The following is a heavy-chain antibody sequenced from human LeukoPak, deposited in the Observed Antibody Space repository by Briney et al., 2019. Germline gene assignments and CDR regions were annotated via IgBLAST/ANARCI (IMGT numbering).Heavy chain of an antibody. CDR3: AGGNYYDSSGHPYHFHY. J-gene: IGHJ4*02. Sequence: SETLSLTCTVSGVSISSYYWSWIRQPPGKGLEWIGYIYYSGNTNYNPSLKSRVTISVDTSKNQFSLTLTSVIAADTAVYYCAGGNYYDSSGHPYHFHYWGQGTLVTVPS. D-gene: IGHD3-22*01. CDR1: GVSISSYY. V-gene: IGHV4-59*01. CDR2: IYYSGNT.